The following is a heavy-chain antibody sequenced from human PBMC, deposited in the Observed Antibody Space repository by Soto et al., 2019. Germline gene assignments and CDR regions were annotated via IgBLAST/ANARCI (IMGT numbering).Heavy chain of an antibody. D-gene: IGHD5-12*01. CDR2: ISYDGSNK. J-gene: IGHJ6*02. CDR3: ARARYSGFHYYYYGMDV. V-gene: IGHV3-30-3*01. Sequence: QVQLVESGGGVVQPGRSLRLSCAASGFTFSSYAMHWVRQAPGKGLEWVAVISYDGSNKYYADSVKGRFTISRDNSKNTLYLQMNSLRAEDTAVYYCARARYSGFHYYYYGMDVWGQGTTVTVSS. CDR1: GFTFSSYA.